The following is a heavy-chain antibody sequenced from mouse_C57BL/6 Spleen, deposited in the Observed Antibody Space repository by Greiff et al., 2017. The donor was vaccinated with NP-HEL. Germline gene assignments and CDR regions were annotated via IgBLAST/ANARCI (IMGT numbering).Heavy chain of an antibody. V-gene: IGHV1-82*01. CDR2: IYPGDGDT. Sequence: VQRVESGPELVKPGASVKISCKASGYAFSSSWMNWVKQRPGKGLEWIGRIYPGDGDTNYNGKFKGKATLTADKSSSTAYMQLSSLTSEDSAVYFCARAYYYGSSLDYWGQGTTLTVSS. CDR3: ARAYYYGSSLDY. J-gene: IGHJ2*01. D-gene: IGHD1-1*01. CDR1: GYAFSSSW.